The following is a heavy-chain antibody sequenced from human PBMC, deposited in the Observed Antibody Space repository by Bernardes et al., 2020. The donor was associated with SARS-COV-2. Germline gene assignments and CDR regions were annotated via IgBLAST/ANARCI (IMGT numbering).Heavy chain of an antibody. CDR1: GVNITTDY. D-gene: IGHD1-26*01. CDR2: VYAGENK. Sequence: GGSLRLSCAGSGVNITTDYMSWVRQAPGQGPEWVSVVYAGENKHYADAVKGRFTISRDSSQNILYLQMDSLRAEDTAVYYCARVGEGDWFDPWGQGTPVTVSS. J-gene: IGHJ5*02. CDR3: ARVGEGDWFDP. V-gene: IGHV3-53*01.